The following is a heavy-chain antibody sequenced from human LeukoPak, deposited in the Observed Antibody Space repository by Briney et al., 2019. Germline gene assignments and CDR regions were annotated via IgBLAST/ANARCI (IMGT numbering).Heavy chain of an antibody. CDR1: GYTFTNYA. V-gene: IGHV7-4-1*02. D-gene: IGHD3-22*01. CDR3: ARDPNHYYDSSAYYGDY. Sequence: ASVKVSCKASGYTFTNYAMNWVRQALGQGLEWMGWINTNTGNPTYAQGFTGRFVFSLDTSVSTAYLQISSLKAEDTAVYYCARDPNHYYDSSAYYGDYWGQGTLVTVSS. J-gene: IGHJ4*02. CDR2: INTNTGNP.